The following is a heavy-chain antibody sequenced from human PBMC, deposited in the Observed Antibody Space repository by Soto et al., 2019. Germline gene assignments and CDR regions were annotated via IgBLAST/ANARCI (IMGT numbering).Heavy chain of an antibody. CDR2: ISYDGSNK. J-gene: IGHJ6*02. Sequence: QVQLVESGGGVVQPGRSLRLSCAASGFTFSSYGMHWVRQAPGKGLEWVAVISYDGSNKYYADSVKGRFTISRDNSKNALYLQMNGLRAEETAVYYCAKEHPGAYGGRGVCCGMDDWGQGTTVTVS. CDR1: GFTFSSYG. CDR3: AKEHPGAYGGRGVCCGMDD. V-gene: IGHV3-30*18. D-gene: IGHD3-10*01.